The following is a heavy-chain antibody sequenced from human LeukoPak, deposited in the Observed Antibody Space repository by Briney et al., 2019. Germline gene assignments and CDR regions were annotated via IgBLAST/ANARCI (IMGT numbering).Heavy chain of an antibody. Sequence: ASVKVSRKTSGYTFSTYVISWVRQAPGQGLEWMGWISGYNYHTDYARKFQGRLTVTTDTSTKTAYMELRNLRSDDTAVYYCARDSQIAVAVEGWLDPWGQGTLVTVSS. CDR3: ARDSQIAVAVEGWLDP. J-gene: IGHJ5*02. CDR1: GYTFSTYV. CDR2: ISGYNYHT. V-gene: IGHV1-18*01. D-gene: IGHD6-19*01.